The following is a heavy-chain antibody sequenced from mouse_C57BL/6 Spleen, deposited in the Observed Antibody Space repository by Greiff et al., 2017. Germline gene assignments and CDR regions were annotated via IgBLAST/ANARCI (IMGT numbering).Heavy chain of an antibody. Sequence: EVQLQQSVAELVRPGASVKLSCTASGFNIKNTYMHWVKQRPEQGLEWIGRIDPANGNTTYAPQFQGKATITADTSSNQAYLKISSLPSEDTAIYYCARFGHYYGRGYFDVWGTGTTVTVSS. D-gene: IGHD1-1*01. CDR1: GFNIKNTY. V-gene: IGHV14-3*01. J-gene: IGHJ1*03. CDR3: ARFGHYYGRGYFDV. CDR2: IDPANGNT.